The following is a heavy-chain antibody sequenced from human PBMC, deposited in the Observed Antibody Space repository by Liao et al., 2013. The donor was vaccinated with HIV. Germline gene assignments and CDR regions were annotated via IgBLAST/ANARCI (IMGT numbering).Heavy chain of an antibody. V-gene: IGHV4-34*01. CDR1: VGSFRGYS. CDR2: ISHIGAT. J-gene: IGHJ2*01. CDR3: ARGPYYSDRSGFYRLWYFDL. D-gene: IGHD3-22*01. Sequence: QVQLQQWGAGLLKPSETLSLTCAVSVGSFRGYSWNWIRXPPGKGLEWIGEISHIGATNYNPSLRSRITISVDTSKNPFSHFSLKVTSVTAADTAMYYCARGPYYSDRSGFYRLWYFDLWGRGTLVSVSS.